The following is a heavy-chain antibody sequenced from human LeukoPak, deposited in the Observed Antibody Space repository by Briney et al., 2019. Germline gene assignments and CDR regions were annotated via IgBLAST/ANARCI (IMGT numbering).Heavy chain of an antibody. V-gene: IGHV3-23*01. J-gene: IGHJ3*01. Sequence: GGSLRLSCAASGFAFSNFAMSWVRQAPGKGLEWVSTISGGDISTYYADSLKGRFTVSRDISKNTLYLQMNSLRAEDTAIYYCAKVRKGVGAFDLWGQGTMVTVSS. D-gene: IGHD3-16*01. CDR2: ISGGDIST. CDR3: AKVRKGVGAFDL. CDR1: GFAFSNFA.